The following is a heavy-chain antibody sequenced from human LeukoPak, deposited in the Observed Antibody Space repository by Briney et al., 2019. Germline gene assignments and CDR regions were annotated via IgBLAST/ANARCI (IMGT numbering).Heavy chain of an antibody. CDR1: GFTFSDYS. V-gene: IGHV3-21*01. CDR3: ARFETVAAKPFEY. Sequence: GGSLRLSCAASGFTFSDYSMNWVRQAPGMGLEWVSSISSESTYILYADSVKGRFTISRDNAKNSLYLQMDSLRAEDTAVYYCARFETVAAKPFEYWGQEALVTVSS. D-gene: IGHD6-19*01. J-gene: IGHJ4*02. CDR2: ISSESTYI.